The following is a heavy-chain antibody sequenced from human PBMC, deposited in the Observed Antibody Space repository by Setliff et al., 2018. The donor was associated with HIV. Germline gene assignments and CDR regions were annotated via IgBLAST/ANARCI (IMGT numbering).Heavy chain of an antibody. CDR2: IYHSGSA. V-gene: IGHV4-4*02. CDR1: GGSISSSNW. D-gene: IGHD3-22*01. Sequence: SETLSLTCAVSGGSISSSNWWTWVRQPPGKGLEWVGEIYHSGSANYNQSLKSRVTISVDKSKNQFSLKLTSVTAADTAVYYCARYYYDRSGSSAPYYFMDVWGKGTTVTVSS. CDR3: ARYYYDRSGSSAPYYFMDV. J-gene: IGHJ6*03.